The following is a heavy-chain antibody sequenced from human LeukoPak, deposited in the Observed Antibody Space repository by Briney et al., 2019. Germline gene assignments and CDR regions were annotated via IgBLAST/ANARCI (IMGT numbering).Heavy chain of an antibody. CDR3: ARETPGQGFDY. Sequence: GGSLRFSCAASGFTFSYFALPWVGQAPGKGLEWVALISFDGNNKFYTDSVKGRFTITRDTSKNILYLQMNTLRGEDTAVYYCARETPGQGFDYWGQGTLVTVSS. CDR1: GFTFSYFA. V-gene: IGHV3-30*04. J-gene: IGHJ4*02. CDR2: ISFDGNNK.